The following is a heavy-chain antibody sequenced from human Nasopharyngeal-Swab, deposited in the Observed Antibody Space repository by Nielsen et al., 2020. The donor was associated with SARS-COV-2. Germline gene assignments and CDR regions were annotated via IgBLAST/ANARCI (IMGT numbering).Heavy chain of an antibody. CDR1: GFTFSNYA. D-gene: IGHD6-19*01. J-gene: IGHJ4*02. CDR2: ISGSGAHT. V-gene: IGHV3-23*01. Sequence: GESLKISCAASGFTFSNYAMTWVRQAPGRGLEWVSSISGSGAHTYYEDSVKGRFTISRDNSKNTVFLQMNSLRAEDTALFFCAKDGGGWLTSGWYYFDFWGQGSQVTVSS. CDR3: AKDGGGWLTSGWYYFDF.